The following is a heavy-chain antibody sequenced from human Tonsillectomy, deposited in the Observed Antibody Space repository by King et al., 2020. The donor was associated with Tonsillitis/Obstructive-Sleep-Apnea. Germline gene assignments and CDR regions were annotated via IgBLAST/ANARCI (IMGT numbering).Heavy chain of an antibody. J-gene: IGHJ4*02. Sequence: VQLVESGGGLVQPGGSLRLSCAASGFTFSSYAMSWVRQAPGKGLEWVSAISGSGGSTYYADSVKGRFTISRDNSKNTLYLQMNSLRAEDTAVYYCAKGFYSDSSGYYPLHYWGQGTLVTVSS. CDR3: AKGFYSDSSGYYPLHY. V-gene: IGHV3-23*04. CDR1: GFTFSSYA. D-gene: IGHD3-22*01. CDR2: ISGSGGST.